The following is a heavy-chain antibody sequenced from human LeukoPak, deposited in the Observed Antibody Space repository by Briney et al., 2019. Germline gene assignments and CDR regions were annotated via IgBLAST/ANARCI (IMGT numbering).Heavy chain of an antibody. CDR1: GFPFSSVA. J-gene: IGHJ4*02. D-gene: IGHD5-24*01. CDR3: VKDRWVDS. Sequence: GGSLRLSCSASGFPFSSVAMHWVRQAPGKGLEYVASISHNGIATYYVDSVKGRLTISRDNSRSTLDLQMSRLRPDDTAMYYCVKDRWVDSWGQGTLVTVSS. V-gene: IGHV3-64D*06. CDR2: ISHNGIAT.